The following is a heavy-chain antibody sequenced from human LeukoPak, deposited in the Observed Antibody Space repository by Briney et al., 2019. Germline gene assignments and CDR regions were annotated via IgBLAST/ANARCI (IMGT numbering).Heavy chain of an antibody. CDR1: GYTFTSYG. Sequence: EASVKVSCKASGYTFTSYGISWVRQAPGQGLEWMGWISAYNGNTNYAQKLQGRVTMTTDTSTSTAYMELRGLRSDDTAVYYCARVRDGSGSFHNWFDPWGQGTLVTVSS. V-gene: IGHV1-18*01. CDR3: ARVRDGSGSFHNWFDP. D-gene: IGHD3-10*01. CDR2: ISAYNGNT. J-gene: IGHJ5*02.